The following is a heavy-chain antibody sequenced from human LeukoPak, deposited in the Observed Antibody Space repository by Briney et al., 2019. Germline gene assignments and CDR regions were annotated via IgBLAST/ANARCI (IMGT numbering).Heavy chain of an antibody. J-gene: IGHJ4*02. V-gene: IGHV3-21*01. CDR3: ARGGVGGNDY. CDR2: ISSSSSYI. D-gene: IGHD4-23*01. CDR1: GFTLSSYS. Sequence: GGSLRLSCAASGFTLSSYSMNCVRQAPGKGLEWVSSISSSSSYICYADSVKGRFTISRDKAKSSLYLQMNRLSAEDTAVYYCARGGVGGNDYWGQGTLVTVSS.